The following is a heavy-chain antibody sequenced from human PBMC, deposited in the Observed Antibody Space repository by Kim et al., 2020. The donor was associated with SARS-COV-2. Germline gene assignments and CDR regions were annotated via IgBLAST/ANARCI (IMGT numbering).Heavy chain of an antibody. Sequence: ASVKVSCKVSGYTLTELSMHWVRQAPGKGLEWMGGFDPEDGETIYAQKFQGRVTMTEDTSTDTAYMELSSPRSEDTPVYYCATRSWRYYDSSGYSNRAFDIWGQGTMVTVSS. D-gene: IGHD3-22*01. V-gene: IGHV1-24*01. CDR3: ATRSWRYYDSSGYSNRAFDI. CDR2: FDPEDGET. CDR1: GYTLTELS. J-gene: IGHJ3*02.